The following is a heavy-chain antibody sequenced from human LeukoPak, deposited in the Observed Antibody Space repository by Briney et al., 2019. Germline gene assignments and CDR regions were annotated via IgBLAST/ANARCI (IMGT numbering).Heavy chain of an antibody. Sequence: GGSLRLSCAASGFTVSSNYMSWVRQAPGKGLEWVSVIYSGGSTYYADSVKGRSTISRDHSKNTLYLQMNGLRAEDTAVYYCAKTHLGYCGGGSCQVDYWGQGTLVTVSS. CDR1: GFTVSSNY. D-gene: IGHD2-15*01. CDR3: AKTHLGYCGGGSCQVDY. CDR2: IYSGGST. J-gene: IGHJ4*02. V-gene: IGHV3-53*01.